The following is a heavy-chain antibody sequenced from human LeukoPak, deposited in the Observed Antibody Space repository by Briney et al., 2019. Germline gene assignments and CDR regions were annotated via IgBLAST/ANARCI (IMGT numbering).Heavy chain of an antibody. Sequence: GGSLRLSCAASGVTFSSYSMNWVRQAPGKGLEWVSSITSSSSYIYYADSVKGRFTISRDNAKNSLYLQMNSLRAEDTALYYCARSYHGDYVGFDYWGQGTLVTVSS. D-gene: IGHD4-17*01. J-gene: IGHJ4*02. V-gene: IGHV3-21*04. CDR3: ARSYHGDYVGFDY. CDR2: ITSSSSYI. CDR1: GVTFSSYS.